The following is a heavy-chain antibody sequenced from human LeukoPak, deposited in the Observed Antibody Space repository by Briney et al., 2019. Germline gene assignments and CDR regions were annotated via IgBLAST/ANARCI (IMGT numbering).Heavy chain of an antibody. CDR1: GYTFTGYY. D-gene: IGHD6-19*01. CDR2: INPNSGGT. Sequence: ASVKVSCKASGYTFTGYYMHWVRQAPGQGLEWMGWINPNSGGTNYAQKFQGRVTMTRDTSISTAYMELSRLRSDDTAVYYCARDPSDSSGWYWFDPGGQGTLVTVSS. J-gene: IGHJ5*02. CDR3: ARDPSDSSGWYWFDP. V-gene: IGHV1-2*02.